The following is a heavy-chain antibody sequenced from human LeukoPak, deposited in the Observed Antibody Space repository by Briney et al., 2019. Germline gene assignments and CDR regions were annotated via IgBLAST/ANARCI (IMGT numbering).Heavy chain of an antibody. Sequence: GGSLRLSCAASGFTFSSYAMSWVRQAPGKGLEWVSAISGSGGGTYYADSVKGRFTISRDNSKNTLYLQMNSLRAEDTAVYYCAKDQASSYYYDSSGYLPYFDYWGQGTLVTVSS. CDR1: GFTFSSYA. V-gene: IGHV3-23*01. J-gene: IGHJ4*02. CDR2: ISGSGGGT. D-gene: IGHD3-22*01. CDR3: AKDQASSYYYDSSGYLPYFDY.